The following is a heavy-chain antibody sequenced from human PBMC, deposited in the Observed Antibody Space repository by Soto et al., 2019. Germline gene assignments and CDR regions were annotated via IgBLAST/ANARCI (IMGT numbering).Heavy chain of an antibody. Sequence: GGSLRLSCAASGFTFGSYSMNWVRQAPGKGLEWVSSISSSSSYIYYADSVKGRFTISRDNAKNSLYLQMNSLRAEDTAVYYCARAQAPYDSSGYYYWGQGTLVTVSS. CDR1: GFTFGSYS. J-gene: IGHJ4*02. CDR2: ISSSSSYI. CDR3: ARAQAPYDSSGYYY. D-gene: IGHD3-22*01. V-gene: IGHV3-21*01.